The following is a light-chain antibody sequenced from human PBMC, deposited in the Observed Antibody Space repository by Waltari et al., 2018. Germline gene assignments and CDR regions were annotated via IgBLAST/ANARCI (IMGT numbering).Light chain of an antibody. Sequence: QSALTQPASVSGSPGQSIPISCTGTSRGVGNYDLVPWYQHHPGRAPKLIIYGANERPSGVSNRFSGSKSGIAASLTISGLQAEDEADYYCCSYLGSNTWVFGGGTKLTVL. CDR2: GAN. V-gene: IGLV2-23*01. J-gene: IGLJ2*01. CDR3: CSYLGSNTWV. CDR1: SRGVGNYDL.